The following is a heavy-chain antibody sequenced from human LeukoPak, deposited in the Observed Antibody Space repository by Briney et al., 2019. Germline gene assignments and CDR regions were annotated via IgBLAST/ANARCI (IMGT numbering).Heavy chain of an antibody. Sequence: PGGSLRLSCAASGFTFSSYGMHWVRQAPGKGLEWVAVISYDGSNKYYADSVKGRFTISRNNSKSTLYLQMNSLRAEDTAVYYCAKDVRGYSYGGLDYWGQGTLVTVSS. V-gene: IGHV3-30*18. CDR3: AKDVRGYSYGGLDY. CDR1: GFTFSSYG. CDR2: ISYDGSNK. J-gene: IGHJ4*02. D-gene: IGHD5-18*01.